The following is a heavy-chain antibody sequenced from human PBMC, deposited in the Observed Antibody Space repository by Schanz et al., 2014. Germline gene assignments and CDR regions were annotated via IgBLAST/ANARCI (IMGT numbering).Heavy chain of an antibody. Sequence: EVQLVASGGGLVQPGGSLRLSCAASGFAVDNYYMSCVRQAPGRGLEWVSIIFTDGRTYYADSVKGRFTISRDSSKNTLFLQMNSLRTEDTAVYYCAKYRGYYRVSGSYRELEYWGQGTLVTVSS. V-gene: IGHV3-66*02. D-gene: IGHD3-10*01. CDR2: IFTDGRT. CDR1: GFAVDNYY. J-gene: IGHJ4*02. CDR3: AKYRGYYRVSGSYRELEY.